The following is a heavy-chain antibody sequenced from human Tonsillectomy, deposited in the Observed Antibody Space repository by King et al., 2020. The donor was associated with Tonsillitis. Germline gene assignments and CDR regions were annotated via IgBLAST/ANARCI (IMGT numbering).Heavy chain of an antibody. V-gene: IGHV1-2*02. CDR1: GYTFIGYY. CDR2: INPNSGGT. J-gene: IGHJ6*02. Sequence: QWQLVQSGAEVKKPGASVKVSCKASGYTFIGYYIHWVRQAPGQGLEWMGWINPNSGGTNYAQTFQGRVTMTRDTSISTAYMELSRLRSDNTAVYYCARRESYYYYGMDVWGQGTTVTVSS. CDR3: ARRESYYYYGMDV.